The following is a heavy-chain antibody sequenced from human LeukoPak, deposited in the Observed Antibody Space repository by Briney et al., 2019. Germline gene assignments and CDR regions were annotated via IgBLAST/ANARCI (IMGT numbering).Heavy chain of an antibody. CDR2: ISAYNGNA. D-gene: IGHD3-9*01. V-gene: IGHV1-18*01. Sequence: GASVKVSCKTSGYTFTSYGISWVRQAPGQGLEWMGWISAYNGNANYAQKLQGRVTMTTDTSTSTAYMELRSLRSDDTAVYYCARDGTYYDILTGYYGKYYYYGMDVWGQGTTVTVSS. J-gene: IGHJ6*02. CDR1: GYTFTSYG. CDR3: ARDGTYYDILTGYYGKYYYYGMDV.